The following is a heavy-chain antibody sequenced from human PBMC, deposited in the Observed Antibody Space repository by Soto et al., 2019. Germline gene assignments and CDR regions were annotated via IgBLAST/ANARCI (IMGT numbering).Heavy chain of an antibody. Sequence: QITLKESGPTLVKPTQPLTLTCTFSGFSLSTSGVGVGWIRQPPGKALEWLALIYWDDDKRYSPSLKSRLTITKDTSKNQVVLTMTNMDPVDTATYYCAHSTGSSSWYYYYYMDVWGKGTTVTVSS. V-gene: IGHV2-5*02. D-gene: IGHD6-13*01. J-gene: IGHJ6*03. CDR1: GFSLSTSGVG. CDR3: AHSTGSSSWYYYYYMDV. CDR2: IYWDDDK.